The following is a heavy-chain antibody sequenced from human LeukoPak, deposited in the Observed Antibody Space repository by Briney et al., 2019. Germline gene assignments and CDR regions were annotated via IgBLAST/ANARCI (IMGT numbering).Heavy chain of an antibody. V-gene: IGHV4-31*03. D-gene: IGHD3-3*01. CDR1: GGSISSGGYY. CDR3: VRDHNDFWSGYYGMDV. Sequence: SETLSLTCTVSGGSISSGGYYWSWIRQHPGKGLEWIGYIYYSGSTYYNPSLKSRVTISVDTSKNQFSLKLSSVTAADTAVYYCVRDHNDFWSGYYGMDVWGQGTTVTVSS. J-gene: IGHJ6*02. CDR2: IYYSGST.